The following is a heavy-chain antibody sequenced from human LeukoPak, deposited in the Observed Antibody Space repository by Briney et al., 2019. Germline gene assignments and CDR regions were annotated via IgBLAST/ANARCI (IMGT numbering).Heavy chain of an antibody. CDR2: ISAYNGNT. J-gene: IGHJ4*02. D-gene: IGHD1-26*01. Sequence: GASVKVSCKASGYTFTSYGISWVRQAPGQGLEWMGWISAYNGNTNYAQKFQGRVTITTDESTSTAYMELSSLRSEDTAVYYCARSYYRPNMEPHFDYWGQGTLVTVSS. CDR1: GYTFTSYG. V-gene: IGHV1-18*01. CDR3: ARSYYRPNMEPHFDY.